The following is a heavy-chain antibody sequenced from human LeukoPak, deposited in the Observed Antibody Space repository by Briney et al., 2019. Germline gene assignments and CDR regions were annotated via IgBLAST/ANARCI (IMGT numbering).Heavy chain of an antibody. J-gene: IGHJ4*02. CDR1: GFSLSTRGVG. CDR2: IYWNDDK. CDR3: AHLPTEDDYGDYVVDY. V-gene: IGHV2-5*01. D-gene: IGHD4-17*01. Sequence: SGPTLLNPTPAFTLTCTFSGFSLSTRGVGVGWIRQPPVKALEWLALIYWNDDKRYSPSLKSRLTITKHTSKHQVVLTMTNMDPVDTATYYCAHLPTEDDYGDYVVDYWGQGTLVTVSS.